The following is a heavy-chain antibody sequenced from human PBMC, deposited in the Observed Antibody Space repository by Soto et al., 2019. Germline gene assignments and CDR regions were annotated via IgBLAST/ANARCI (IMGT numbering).Heavy chain of an antibody. Sequence: PGGSLRLSCAASGFTFSSYAMTWVRQAPGKGLEWVSAFSGSAGSTYYADSVKGRFTISRDNSINTLYLQMNSLRVEDTAVYYCAKVRASLWFGERGYYFDFWGQGTLVTVSS. V-gene: IGHV3-23*01. D-gene: IGHD3-10*01. CDR3: AKVRASLWFGERGYYFDF. CDR2: FSGSAGST. CDR1: GFTFSSYA. J-gene: IGHJ4*02.